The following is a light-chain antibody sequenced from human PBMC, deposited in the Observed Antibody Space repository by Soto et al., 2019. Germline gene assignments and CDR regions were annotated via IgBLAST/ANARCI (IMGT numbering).Light chain of an antibody. CDR3: QQYNRYST. CDR1: QSISSW. V-gene: IGKV1-5*03. Sequence: DIQMTQSPSTLSASVGDRVTITCRASQSISSWLAWYQQKPGKAPKLLIYKASSLESGVPSRFSGSGSGTEFTLTISRLQPDDFATYYCQQYNRYSTFGQGTKVEIK. CDR2: KAS. J-gene: IGKJ1*01.